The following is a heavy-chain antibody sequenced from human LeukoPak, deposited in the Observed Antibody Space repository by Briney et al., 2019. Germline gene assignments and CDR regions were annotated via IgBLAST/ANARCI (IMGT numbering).Heavy chain of an antibody. Sequence: ASVTVSCKASGYTFTSYAIGWVRQAPGQGLEWMGWVSAYNGATKYAQKFQGRVSMATDTPTTTAYMELRNLRSDDTAVYYCARVDLYWDSSGYSQAANDYWGQGTLVTVSS. V-gene: IGHV1-18*01. CDR3: ARVDLYWDSSGYSQAANDY. CDR2: VSAYNGAT. CDR1: GYTFTSYA. J-gene: IGHJ4*02. D-gene: IGHD3-22*01.